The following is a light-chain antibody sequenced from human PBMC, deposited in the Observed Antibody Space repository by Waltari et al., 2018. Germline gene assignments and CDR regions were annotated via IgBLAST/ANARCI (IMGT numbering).Light chain of an antibody. Sequence: QSGLTQPPSVSGAPGQRVTISCTGSSPNIGAGYDVHWYQPLPGTAPKLLIYGSSNRPSGVPGRFSGSKSGTSASLAITGLQAEDEADYYCQSYDSSLSCLVFGGGTKLTVL. CDR1: SPNIGAGYD. CDR3: QSYDSSLSCLV. J-gene: IGLJ2*01. V-gene: IGLV1-40*01. CDR2: GSS.